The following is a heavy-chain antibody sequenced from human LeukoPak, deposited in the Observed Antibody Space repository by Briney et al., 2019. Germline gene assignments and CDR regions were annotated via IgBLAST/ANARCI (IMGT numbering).Heavy chain of an antibody. CDR3: ARDGSVHGDFTQGFDY. V-gene: IGHV3-48*03. CDR2: ISSSGSTI. Sequence: GGSLRLSCAASGSTFSSYEMNWVRQAPGKGLEWVSYISSSGSTIKYAESVKGRFTISRDNAKNSLYLQMNSLRAEDTAVYYCARDGSVHGDFTQGFDYWGQGTLVTVSS. J-gene: IGHJ4*02. CDR1: GSTFSSYE. D-gene: IGHD4-17*01.